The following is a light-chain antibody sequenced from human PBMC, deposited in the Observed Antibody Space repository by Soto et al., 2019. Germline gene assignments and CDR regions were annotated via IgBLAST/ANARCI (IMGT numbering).Light chain of an antibody. Sequence: EFVLTQSPGTLSLSPGERATLSCRASQTVRNNYLAWYQQKPGQAPRLLIYDASSRATGIPDRFSGGGSGTDFTLTISRLEPEDFAVFYCHQYGISPPTFGPGTKVEI. CDR1: QTVRNNY. CDR3: HQYGISPPT. CDR2: DAS. J-gene: IGKJ1*01. V-gene: IGKV3-20*01.